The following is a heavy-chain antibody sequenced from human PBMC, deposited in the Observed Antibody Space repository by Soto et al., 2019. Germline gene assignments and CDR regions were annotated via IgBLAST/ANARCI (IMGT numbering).Heavy chain of an antibody. CDR1: GGSISSGGYS. Sequence: QLQLQESGSGLVRPSQTLSLTCAVSGGSISSGGYSWNWIRQPPGKGLEWIGYIYHSGSTLYNPSLKSRVXXXVXXSKNQFSLQLTSVTAADTAVYYCARDHLEGNWFDPWGQGTLVTVSS. CDR3: ARDHLEGNWFDP. J-gene: IGHJ5*02. V-gene: IGHV4-30-2*01. CDR2: IYHSGST.